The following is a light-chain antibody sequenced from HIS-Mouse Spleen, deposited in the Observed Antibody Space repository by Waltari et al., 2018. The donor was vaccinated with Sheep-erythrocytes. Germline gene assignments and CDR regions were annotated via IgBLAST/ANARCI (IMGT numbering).Light chain of an antibody. CDR1: QGISSA. J-gene: IGKJ1*01. CDR2: DAS. V-gene: IGKV1D-13*01. CDR3: LQFNNYPRT. Sequence: AIQLPQSPSSLSAAVGDRVTITCRAMQGISSALDWYQQKPGKAPKLLIYDASSSESGCPTRFSGSGSETDFTLTTSSLQPEYLATDYCLQFNNYPRTFGQGTKVEIK.